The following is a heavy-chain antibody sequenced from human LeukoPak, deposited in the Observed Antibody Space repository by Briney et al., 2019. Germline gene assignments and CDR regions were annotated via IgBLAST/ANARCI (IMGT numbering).Heavy chain of an antibody. D-gene: IGHD6-13*01. Sequence: ASVKVSCKASGYTFTSYYMHWVRQAPGQGLEWMGIINPGGGSTSYAQKFQGRVTMTRDMSTSTVYMELSSLRSEDTAVYYCARDSPWAAAIDYWGQGTLVTVSS. V-gene: IGHV1-46*01. CDR2: INPGGGST. CDR1: GYTFTSYY. J-gene: IGHJ4*02. CDR3: ARDSPWAAAIDY.